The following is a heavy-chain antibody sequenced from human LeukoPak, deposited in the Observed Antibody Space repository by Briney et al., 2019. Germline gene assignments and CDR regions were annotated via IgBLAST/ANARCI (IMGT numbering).Heavy chain of an antibody. CDR3: ARGPITIFGVANDAFDI. D-gene: IGHD3-3*01. CDR1: GGSISSSSYY. CDR2: IYYSGST. V-gene: IGHV4-61*05. J-gene: IGHJ3*02. Sequence: SETLSLTCTVSGGSISSSSYYWGWIRQPPGKGLEWIGYIYYSGSTNYNPSLKSRVTISVDTSKNQFSLKLSSVTAADTAVYYCARGPITIFGVANDAFDIWGQGTMVTVSS.